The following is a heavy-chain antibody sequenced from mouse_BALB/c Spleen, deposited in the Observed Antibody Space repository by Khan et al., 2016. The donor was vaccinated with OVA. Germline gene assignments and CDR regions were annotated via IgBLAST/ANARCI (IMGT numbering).Heavy chain of an antibody. CDR2: IWGGGVT. J-gene: IGHJ4*01. D-gene: IGHD2-14*01. CDR1: GFSLSRYN. Sequence: VELVESGPGLVAPSQSLSITCTVSGFSLSRYNIHWVRQPLGKGLEWLGMIWGGGVTDYNSTLKSRLSINKDNSKSQVFLKMNSLQTDDTAMYYCARAYYRYDGYYAMDFWGQGTSVTVSS. CDR3: ARAYYRYDGYYAMDF. V-gene: IGHV2-6-4*01.